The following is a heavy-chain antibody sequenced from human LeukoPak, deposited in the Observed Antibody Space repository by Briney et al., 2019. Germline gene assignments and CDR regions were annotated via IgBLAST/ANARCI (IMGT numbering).Heavy chain of an antibody. J-gene: IGHJ4*02. CDR3: ARGTKATQLPTIFGVVIISPYYFDY. Sequence: GASVKVSCKASGYTFTSYDINWVRQATGQGLEWMGWMNPNSGNTGYAQKFQGRVTITRNTPISTAYMELSSLRSEDTAVYYCARGTKATQLPTIFGVVIISPYYFDYWGQGTLVTVSS. CDR2: MNPNSGNT. D-gene: IGHD3-3*01. CDR1: GYTFTSYD. V-gene: IGHV1-8*03.